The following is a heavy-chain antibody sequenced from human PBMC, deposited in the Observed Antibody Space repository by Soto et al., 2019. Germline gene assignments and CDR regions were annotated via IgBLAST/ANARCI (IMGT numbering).Heavy chain of an antibody. CDR1: GFTFSSYA. J-gene: IGHJ5*02. Sequence: GGSLRLSCAASGFTFSSYAMSWVRQAPGKGLEWVSAISGSGGSTYYADSVKGRFTISRDNSKNTLYLQMNSLRAEDTAVYYCAKDRVRIAAAGTSGFDPWGQGTLVTVSS. D-gene: IGHD6-13*01. CDR2: ISGSGGST. V-gene: IGHV3-23*01. CDR3: AKDRVRIAAAGTSGFDP.